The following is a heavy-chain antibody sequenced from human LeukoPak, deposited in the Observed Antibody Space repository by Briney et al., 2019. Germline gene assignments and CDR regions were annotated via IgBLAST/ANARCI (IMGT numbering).Heavy chain of an antibody. Sequence: SETLSLTCTVSGDSMCSSYPYCKWVRQPAGRGLEWFGRMYTSGDTTYNPSLQGRVTISLDTSKSRFSLKLSSVTAADAAVYYCARTFCSGGNCYHFDSWGQGILVTVSS. D-gene: IGHD2-15*01. V-gene: IGHV4-61*02. CDR3: ARTFCSGGNCYHFDS. CDR2: MYTSGDT. J-gene: IGHJ4*02. CDR1: GDSMCSSYPY.